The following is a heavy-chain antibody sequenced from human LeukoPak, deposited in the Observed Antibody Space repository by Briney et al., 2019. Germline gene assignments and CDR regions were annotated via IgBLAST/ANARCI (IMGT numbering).Heavy chain of an antibody. V-gene: IGHV1-69*04. CDR2: IIPIFGIT. CDR1: GGTFENYA. CDR3: ATVGMTALKGRPMDAFDI. J-gene: IGHJ3*02. D-gene: IGHD2-21*02. Sequence: SVKVSCKASGGTFENYAINWIRQSPGQGLEWMGRIIPIFGITDYAQKFQGRVTMTEDTSTDTAYMELSSLRSEDTAVYYCATVGMTALKGRPMDAFDIWGQGTMVTVSS.